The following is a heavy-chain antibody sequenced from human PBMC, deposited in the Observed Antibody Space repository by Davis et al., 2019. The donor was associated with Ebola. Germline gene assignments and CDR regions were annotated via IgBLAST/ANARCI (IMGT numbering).Heavy chain of an antibody. J-gene: IGHJ6*02. CDR3: ARAWGSYRTYYYYYYGMDV. CDR2: INHSGST. CDR1: GGSFSGYY. D-gene: IGHD3-16*02. V-gene: IGHV4-34*01. Sequence: SETLSLTCDVYGGSFSGYYWSWIRQPPGKGLEWIGEINHSGSTNYNPSLKSRVTISVDTSKNQFSLKLSSVTAADTAVYYCARAWGSYRTYYYYYYGMDVWGQGTTVTVSS.